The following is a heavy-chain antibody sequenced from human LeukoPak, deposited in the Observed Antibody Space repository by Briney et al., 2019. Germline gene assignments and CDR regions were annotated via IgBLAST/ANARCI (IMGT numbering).Heavy chain of an antibody. CDR1: GGSISSNSYY. J-gene: IGHJ5*02. V-gene: IGHV4-39*01. D-gene: IGHD3-22*01. CDR3: ARLLITMREGFDP. Sequence: PSETLSLTCAVSGGSISSNSYYWGWIRQPPGKGLEWIGSIYYSGSTYYNPSLKSRVTISVDTSKNQFSLKLSSVTAADTAVYYCARLLITMREGFDPWGQGTLVTVSS. CDR2: IYYSGST.